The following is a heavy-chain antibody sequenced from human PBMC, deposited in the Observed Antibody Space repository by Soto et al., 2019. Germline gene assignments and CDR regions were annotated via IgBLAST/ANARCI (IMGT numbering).Heavy chain of an antibody. Sequence: SETLSLTCGVSGGSFSGYYWTWIRQLPGKGLEWIGEINHSGSTHYNPSLKSRITISVDTSKNQFSLKLTSVTAADTAVYYCARGVGYTHGPAVYWGQGTLVTVSS. CDR1: GGSFSGYY. CDR2: INHSGST. V-gene: IGHV4-34*01. CDR3: ARGVGYTHGPAVY. J-gene: IGHJ4*02. D-gene: IGHD6-13*01.